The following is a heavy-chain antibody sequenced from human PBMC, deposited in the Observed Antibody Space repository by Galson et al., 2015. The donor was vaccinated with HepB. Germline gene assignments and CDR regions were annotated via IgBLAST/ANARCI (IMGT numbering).Heavy chain of an antibody. J-gene: IGHJ4*02. CDR2: IRSKAYGGTT. V-gene: IGHV3-49*04. Sequence: SLRLSCAASGFTFGDYAMSWARQAPGKGLEWVGFIRSKAYGGTTEYAASVKGRFTISRDDSKSIAYLQMNSLKTEDTAVYYCTRGLGQWLASGVYWGQGTLVTVSS. D-gene: IGHD6-19*01. CDR3: TRGLGQWLASGVY. CDR1: GFTFGDYA.